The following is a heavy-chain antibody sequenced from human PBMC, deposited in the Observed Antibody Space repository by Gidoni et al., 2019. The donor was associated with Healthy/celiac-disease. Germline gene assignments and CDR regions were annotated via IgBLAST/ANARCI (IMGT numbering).Heavy chain of an antibody. Sequence: QVQLVESGGGLFKPGASLRLSCAASGVTFSDYYMSWIRQAPGKGLEWVSYISSRSSYTNYADSVKGRFSISRDNAKNSLYLQMNSLRAEDTAVYYCARQYYYYMDVWGKGTTVTVSS. V-gene: IGHV3-11*05. CDR3: ARQYYYYMDV. CDR1: GVTFSDYY. CDR2: ISSRSSYT. J-gene: IGHJ6*03.